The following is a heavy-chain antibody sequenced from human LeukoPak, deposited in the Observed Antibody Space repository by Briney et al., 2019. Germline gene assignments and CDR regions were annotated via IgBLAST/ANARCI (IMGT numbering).Heavy chain of an antibody. V-gene: IGHV3-9*01. Sequence: GRSLRLSCAGSAFAFDDYAMHWVRQPPGKGLEWVSGISSNSGNIDYADSVKGRFTISRDTAKNSLYLLMNSLRTEDTALYYCAVHAMDVWGQGTKVTVSS. CDR3: AVHAMDV. J-gene: IGHJ6*02. CDR2: ISSNSGNI. CDR1: AFAFDDYA.